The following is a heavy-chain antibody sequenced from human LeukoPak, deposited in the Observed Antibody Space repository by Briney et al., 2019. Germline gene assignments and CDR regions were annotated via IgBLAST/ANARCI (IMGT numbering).Heavy chain of an antibody. V-gene: IGHV3-23*01. CDR1: GFTFSSYA. CDR3: AKDHLRITIFGVASSARFDP. J-gene: IGHJ5*02. D-gene: IGHD3-3*01. Sequence: GGSLRLSCAASGFTFSSYAMSWVRQAPGKGLEWVSAISGSGGSTYFADSVKGRFTISRDNSKNTLYLQMNSLRAEDTAVYYCAKDHLRITIFGVASSARFDPWGQGTLVTVSS. CDR2: ISGSGGST.